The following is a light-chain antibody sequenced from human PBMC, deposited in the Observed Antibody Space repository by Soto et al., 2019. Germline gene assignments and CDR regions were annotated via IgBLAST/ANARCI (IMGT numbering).Light chain of an antibody. CDR2: DVS. CDR1: SNDVGGYNF. J-gene: IGLJ2*01. V-gene: IGLV2-14*03. Sequence: QSALTQPASVSGSPGQSITISCTGTSNDVGGYNFVSWYQQHPGKAPKLMIYDVSSRPLGVSNRFSGSKSGNTASLTISGLQADDEADYYCSAYTGSSTLSFGGGTKLTVL. CDR3: SAYTGSSTLS.